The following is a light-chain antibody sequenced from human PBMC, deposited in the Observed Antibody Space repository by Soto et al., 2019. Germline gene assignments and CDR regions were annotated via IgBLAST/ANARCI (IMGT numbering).Light chain of an antibody. J-gene: IGLJ3*02. CDR1: RSNIGTYA. V-gene: IGLV1-44*01. Sequence: QSVLTQSPSASATPGQRVTISCSGGRSNIGTYAVNWYQQLPGTAPTLLIFRNHQRPSGVPDRFSGSKSGNSASLAISGPQSEDEADYYCAAWDDRRRAGVFGGGTKLTVL. CDR2: RNH. CDR3: AAWDDRRRAGV.